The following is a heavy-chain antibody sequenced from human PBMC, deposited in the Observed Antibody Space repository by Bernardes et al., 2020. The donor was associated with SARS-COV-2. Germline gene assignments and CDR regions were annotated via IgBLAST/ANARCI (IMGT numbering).Heavy chain of an antibody. CDR3: ARDPGLFFTGSFDS. CDR2: VYHIGTT. V-gene: IGHV4-59*13. CDR1: GGSITNSY. Sequence: SEPLSVTCSVSGGSITNSYWNWIRQPPGKGLEWVGYVYHIGTTSYNPSLKGRVTISRDTSKSQFSLTLRSVTAADTALYYCARDPGLFFTGSFDSWGHGTLVTVSS. J-gene: IGHJ4*01.